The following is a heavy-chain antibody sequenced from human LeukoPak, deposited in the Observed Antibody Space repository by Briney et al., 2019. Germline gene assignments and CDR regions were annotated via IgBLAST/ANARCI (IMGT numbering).Heavy chain of an antibody. CDR3: ARRTWGSEWYFDH. CDR1: GGSISSSSYY. J-gene: IGHJ2*01. V-gene: IGHV4-39*07. Sequence: SETLSLTCTVFGGSISSSSYYWGWIRQPPGKGLEWIGSIYYSGSTNYNPSLKSRVTISVDTSKNQFSLKLTSVTAADTAVYYCARRTWGSEWYFDHWGRGTLVTVSS. D-gene: IGHD7-27*01. CDR2: IYYSGST.